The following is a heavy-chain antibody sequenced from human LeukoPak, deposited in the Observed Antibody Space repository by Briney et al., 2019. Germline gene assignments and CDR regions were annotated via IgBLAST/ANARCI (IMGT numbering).Heavy chain of an antibody. Sequence: SETLSLTCAVYGGSFSGYYWSWIRQPPGKGLEWIGEINHSGSTNYNSSLKSRVTISVDTSKNQFSLKLSSVTAADTAVYYCARGRRKYYYDSSGTFDYWGQGTLVTVSS. J-gene: IGHJ4*02. D-gene: IGHD3-22*01. CDR3: ARGRRKYYYDSSGTFDY. CDR2: INHSGST. CDR1: GGSFSGYY. V-gene: IGHV4-34*01.